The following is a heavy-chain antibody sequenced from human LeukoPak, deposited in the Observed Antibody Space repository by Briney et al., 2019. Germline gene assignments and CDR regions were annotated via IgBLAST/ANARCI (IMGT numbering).Heavy chain of an antibody. CDR3: ARAGNYYYYMDV. CDR1: GGTFSSYA. D-gene: IGHD1-1*01. V-gene: IGHV1-69*06. CDR2: IIPIFGTA. J-gene: IGHJ6*03. Sequence: ASVKVSCKASGGTFSSYAISWVRQAPGQGLEWMGGIIPIFGTANYAQKFQGRVTITADKSTSTAYMELSSLRSEDTAVYYCARAGNYYYYMDVWGKGTTVTVSS.